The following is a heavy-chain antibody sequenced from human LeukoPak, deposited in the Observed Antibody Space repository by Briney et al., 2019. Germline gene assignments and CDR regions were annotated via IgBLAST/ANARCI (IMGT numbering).Heavy chain of an antibody. Sequence: GGSLRLSCAASGFTFSSYWMHWVRQGPGKGLVWVSRINSDGSSTTYADSVKGRFTISRDNSKNTLYLQMNSLRAEDTAVYYCAKGRYLYPHYWGQGTLVTVSS. CDR2: INSDGSST. CDR3: AKGRYLYPHY. V-gene: IGHV3-74*01. D-gene: IGHD1-26*01. CDR1: GFTFSSYW. J-gene: IGHJ4*02.